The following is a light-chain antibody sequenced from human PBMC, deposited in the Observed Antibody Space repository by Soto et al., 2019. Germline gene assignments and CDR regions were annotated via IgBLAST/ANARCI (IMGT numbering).Light chain of an antibody. CDR1: SNDVGGYNY. Sequence: QSALTQPASVSGSPGQSITISCTGSSNDVGGYNYVSWHQQHPGKAPKLIIYEVNNRPSGVSNRFSASKSGNTASLTISGLQPEAEADYYCSSYTSSATLLFGGGTKLTVL. J-gene: IGLJ2*01. CDR2: EVN. V-gene: IGLV2-14*01. CDR3: SSYTSSATLL.